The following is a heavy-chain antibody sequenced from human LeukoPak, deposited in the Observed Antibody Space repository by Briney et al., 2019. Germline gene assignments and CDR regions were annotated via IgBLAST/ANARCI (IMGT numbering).Heavy chain of an antibody. J-gene: IGHJ6*03. V-gene: IGHV4-59*01. CDR1: GGSISSYY. CDR2: IYYSGST. D-gene: IGHD4-17*01. CDR3: ARGATVTTLIRTFRYMDV. Sequence: PSETLSLTCTVSGGSISSYYWSWIRQPPGKGLEWIGYIYYSGSTNYNPSLKSRVTTSVDTSKNQFSLKLSSVTAADTAVYYCARGATVTTLIRTFRYMDVWGKGTTVTISS.